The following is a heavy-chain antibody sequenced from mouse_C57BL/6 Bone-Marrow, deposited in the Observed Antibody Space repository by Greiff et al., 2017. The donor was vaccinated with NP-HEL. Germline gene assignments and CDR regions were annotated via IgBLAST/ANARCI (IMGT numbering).Heavy chain of an antibody. CDR3: ARRGDITTVVAEYFDV. D-gene: IGHD1-1*01. J-gene: IGHJ1*03. Sequence: EVKLMESGGGLVQPGGSLKLSCAASGFTFSDYYMYWVRQTPEKRLEWVAYISNGGGSTYYPDTVKGRFTISRDNAKNTLYLQMSRLKSEDTAMYDCARRGDITTVVAEYFDVWGTGTTVTVSS. V-gene: IGHV5-12*01. CDR2: ISNGGGST. CDR1: GFTFSDYY.